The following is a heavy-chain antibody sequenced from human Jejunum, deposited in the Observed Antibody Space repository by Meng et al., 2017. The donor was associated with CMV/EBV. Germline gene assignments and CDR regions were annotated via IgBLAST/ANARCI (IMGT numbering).Heavy chain of an antibody. J-gene: IGHJ5*02. CDR2: ISGSGGDT. CDR3: ARERPGSGYQVTHH. Sequence: GLTFKINFINWVRQAPGKGPEWVASISGSGGDTYYADSVKGRFTVSRDNTKNMVYLQMNSLRGDDTAMYFCARERPGSGYQVTHHWGQGTLVTVSS. D-gene: IGHD2-2*01. CDR1: GLTFKINF. V-gene: IGHV3-23*01.